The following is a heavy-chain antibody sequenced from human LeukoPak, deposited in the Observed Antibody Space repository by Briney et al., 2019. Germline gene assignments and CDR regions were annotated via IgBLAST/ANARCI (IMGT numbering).Heavy chain of an antibody. CDR1: GFTFSDFD. CDR2: ISGGSTYI. V-gene: IGHV3-11*06. D-gene: IGHD2-8*02. Sequence: GGSLRLSCVASGFTFSDFDMSWIRQAPGKGLEWVSYISGGSTYIDYADSVKGRFTLSRDNAKNSLYLQMNSLRAEGTAVYYCARDTGRSRYYYGMDVWGKGTTVTVSP. CDR3: ARDTGRSRYYYGMDV. J-gene: IGHJ6*04.